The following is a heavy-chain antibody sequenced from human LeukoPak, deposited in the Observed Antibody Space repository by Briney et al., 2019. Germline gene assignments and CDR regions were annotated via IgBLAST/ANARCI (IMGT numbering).Heavy chain of an antibody. CDR2: IYYSGST. Sequence: SETLSLTCTVSGDSFSSSNYYWGWIRQPPGKGLEWIGTIYYSGSTYYNPSLKSRVTISVDTSKNQFSLKLSSVTAADTAVYYCARDLGPGDFWSGYYTGNYGMDVWGQGTTVTVSS. V-gene: IGHV4-39*07. J-gene: IGHJ6*02. CDR3: ARDLGPGDFWSGYYTGNYGMDV. D-gene: IGHD3-3*01. CDR1: GDSFSSSNYY.